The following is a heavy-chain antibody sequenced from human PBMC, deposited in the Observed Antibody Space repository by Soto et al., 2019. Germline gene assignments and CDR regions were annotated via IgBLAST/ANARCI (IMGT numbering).Heavy chain of an antibody. CDR3: ARKPYSSSWSDY. CDR1: GFTFSDYY. D-gene: IGHD6-13*01. Sequence: QVQLVESGGGLVQPGGSLRLSCAASGFTFSDYYMSWIRQAPGKGLEWISYISRSASTIYYADSVKGRFTISRDNAKNSLYLQMNSLRAEDTAVYYCARKPYSSSWSDYWGQGTLVTVSS. J-gene: IGHJ4*02. V-gene: IGHV3-11*01. CDR2: ISRSASTI.